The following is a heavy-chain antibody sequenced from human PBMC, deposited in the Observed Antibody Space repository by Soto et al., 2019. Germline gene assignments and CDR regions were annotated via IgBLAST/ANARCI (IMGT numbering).Heavy chain of an antibody. J-gene: IGHJ3*02. V-gene: IGHV3-15*01. CDR1: GFTFSNAW. CDR3: TTEDVVVVAASGCDI. Sequence: DVQLVESGGGLVKPGGSLRLSCAASGFTFSNAWMSWVRQAPGKGLEWVGRIKSKTDGGTTDYAAPVKGRFTISRDDSKNTLYLQMNSLKTEDTAVYYCTTEDVVVVAASGCDIWGQGTMVTVSS. D-gene: IGHD2-15*01. CDR2: IKSKTDGGTT.